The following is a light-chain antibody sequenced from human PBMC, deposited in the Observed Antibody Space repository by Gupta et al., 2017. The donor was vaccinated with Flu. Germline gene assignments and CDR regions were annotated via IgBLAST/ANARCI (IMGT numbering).Light chain of an antibody. V-gene: IGLV2-11*01. CDR3: CSYASSYTWV. CDR2: YVS. J-gene: IGLJ3*02. CDR1: SSDIGSYNY. Sequence: TSSDIGSYNYVSDYQQPPSNAPNLIFYYVSQPPSGAPERFSGSKAGNAAPLTISWLQAEDDDDYYCCSYASSYTWVFGGGTKLTVL.